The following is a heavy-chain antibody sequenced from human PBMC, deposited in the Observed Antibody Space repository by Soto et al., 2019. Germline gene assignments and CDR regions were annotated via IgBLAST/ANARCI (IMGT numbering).Heavy chain of an antibody. Sequence: GESLKISCKGSGYSFTSYWIGWVRQMPGKGLEWMGIIYPGDSDTRYSPSFQGQVTISADKSISTAYLQWSSLKASDTAMYYCARHGDTAMGYYYGMDVWGQGTTVTVSS. CDR3: ARHGDTAMGYYYGMDV. J-gene: IGHJ6*02. CDR1: GYSFTSYW. CDR2: IYPGDSDT. V-gene: IGHV5-51*01. D-gene: IGHD5-18*01.